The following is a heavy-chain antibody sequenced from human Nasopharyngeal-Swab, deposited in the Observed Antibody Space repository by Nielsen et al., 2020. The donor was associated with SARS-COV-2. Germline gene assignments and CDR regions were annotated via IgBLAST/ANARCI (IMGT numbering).Heavy chain of an antibody. D-gene: IGHD5-12*01. CDR2: INPNSGGT. Sequence: WVRQAPGQGLEWMGRINPNSGGTNYAQKFQVRVTMTRDTSTSTAYMELRSMRSYDMAVYYCARARGYSGYGYWGQGTLVTVSS. V-gene: IGHV1-2*06. CDR3: ARARGYSGYGY. J-gene: IGHJ4*02.